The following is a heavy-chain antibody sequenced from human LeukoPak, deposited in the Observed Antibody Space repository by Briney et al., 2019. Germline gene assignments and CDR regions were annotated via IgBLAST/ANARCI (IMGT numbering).Heavy chain of an antibody. CDR3: ARGGQWLPTNWFDP. Sequence: SSETLSLTCTVSGGTISSYYWSWIRQPPGKGLEWIGYIYYSGSTNYNPSLKSRVTISVDTSKNQFSLKLSSVTAADTAVYYCARGGQWLPTNWFDPWGQGTLVTVSS. V-gene: IGHV4-59*01. D-gene: IGHD6-19*01. CDR1: GGTISSYY. J-gene: IGHJ5*02. CDR2: IYYSGST.